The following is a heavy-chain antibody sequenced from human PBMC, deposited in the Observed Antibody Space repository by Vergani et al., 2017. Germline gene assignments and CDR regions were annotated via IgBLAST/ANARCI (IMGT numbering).Heavy chain of an antibody. D-gene: IGHD3-9*01. Sequence: EVHLVESGGGLVQPGGSLRLSCVGSGFKLDEYWMSWVRQAPGKGLEWVADMKEDGADKKYVDSVKGRFTISRDNAKNSLFLQMNSLRAEDTAVYYCARALKLRYSPFGDYYYYGMDVWGQGTTVTVSS. CDR3: ARALKLRYSPFGDYYYYGMDV. J-gene: IGHJ6*02. CDR1: GFKLDEYW. V-gene: IGHV3-7*03. CDR2: MKEDGADK.